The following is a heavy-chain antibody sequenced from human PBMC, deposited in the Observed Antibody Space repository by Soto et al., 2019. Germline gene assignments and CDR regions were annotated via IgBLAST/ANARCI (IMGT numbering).Heavy chain of an antibody. CDR3: AKCQVVTGVSGWCNYFDH. J-gene: IGHJ4*02. CDR2: IRENSGST. V-gene: IGHV3-23*01. CDR1: GFTLSTYA. Sequence: GGSLRLSCAASGFTLSTYAMNWVRQAPGKGLEWVSAIRENSGSTDYADSVKGRFTISRDNSKNTLYLQMNSLSADDTAVYYCAKCQVVTGVSGWCNYFDHWGQGTLVTVSS. D-gene: IGHD2-15*01.